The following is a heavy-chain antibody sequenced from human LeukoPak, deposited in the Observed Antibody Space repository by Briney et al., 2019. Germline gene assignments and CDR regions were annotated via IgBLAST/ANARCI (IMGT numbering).Heavy chain of an antibody. CDR2: INSDGSSI. D-gene: IGHD6-19*01. CDR1: GFTFSSYW. Sequence: GGSLRLSCAASGFTFSSYWMHWVRQAPGKGLVWVSRINSDGSSISYADSVKGRYIISRDNAKNTLYLQMNSLRAEDTAVYYCATGYSSGWYNYWGQGTLVTVSS. V-gene: IGHV3-74*01. J-gene: IGHJ4*02. CDR3: ATGYSSGWYNY.